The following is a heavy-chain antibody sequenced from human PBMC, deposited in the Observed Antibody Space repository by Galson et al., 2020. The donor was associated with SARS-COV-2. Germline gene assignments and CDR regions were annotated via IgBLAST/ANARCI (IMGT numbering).Heavy chain of an antibody. J-gene: IGHJ4*02. CDR1: GFSVTDYA. V-gene: IGHV3-30*04. CDR3: VKDRLPGRETWPHFDY. D-gene: IGHD2-2*01. CDR2: ISSDGSNK. Sequence: GESLKISCAASGFSVTDYAIHWVRQAPGRGLEWVALISSDGSNKDYAVSVRGQVTISRDNSRNTVYLQMNSLAPEDTAIYYCVKDRLPGRETWPHFDYWGRGTLVTVSS.